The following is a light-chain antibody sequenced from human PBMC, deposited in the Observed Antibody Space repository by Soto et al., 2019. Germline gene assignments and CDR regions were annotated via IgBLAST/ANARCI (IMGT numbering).Light chain of an antibody. CDR2: KAS. Sequence: DIQMTQSPSTLSASVGDRVTITCRASQSISTWLAWYQQKPRKAPKLLIYKASSLEGGVPSRFSGSGSGTEFNITISSLQPDDFATYYCQQYKTYPLTFGGGTTVDIK. V-gene: IGKV1-5*03. J-gene: IGKJ4*01. CDR1: QSISTW. CDR3: QQYKTYPLT.